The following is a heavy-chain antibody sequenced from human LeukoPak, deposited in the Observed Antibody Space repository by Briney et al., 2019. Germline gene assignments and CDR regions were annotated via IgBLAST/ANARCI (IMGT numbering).Heavy chain of an antibody. CDR2: ISSSGSTI. CDR3: ARTWGDYGDYAGY. J-gene: IGHJ4*02. CDR1: GFTFSSYE. D-gene: IGHD4-17*01. Sequence: GGSLRLSCAASGFTFSSYEMNWVRQAPGKGLEWVSYISSSGSTIYYADSVKGRFTISRDNAKNSLYLQMNSLRAEDTAVYYCARTWGDYGDYAGYWGQGTLVTVSS. V-gene: IGHV3-48*03.